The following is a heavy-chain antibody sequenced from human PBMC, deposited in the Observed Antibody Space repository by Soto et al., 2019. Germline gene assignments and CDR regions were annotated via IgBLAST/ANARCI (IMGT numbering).Heavy chain of an antibody. J-gene: IGHJ6*02. D-gene: IGHD2-21*01. CDR2: ISGSGGST. Sequence: GGSLRLSCAASGLVFSRYAMSWVRQAPGKGLEWVSAISGSGGSTYYADSVKGRFTISRDNSKNTLYLQMNSLSGEDTAVYYCAKGRYSVHYGMDVWGQGTTVTGSS. V-gene: IGHV3-23*01. CDR3: AKGRYSVHYGMDV. CDR1: GLVFSRYA.